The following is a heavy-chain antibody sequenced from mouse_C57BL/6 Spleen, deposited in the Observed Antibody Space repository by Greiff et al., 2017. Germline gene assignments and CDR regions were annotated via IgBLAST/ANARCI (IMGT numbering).Heavy chain of an antibody. J-gene: IGHJ4*01. D-gene: IGHD1-1*01. V-gene: IGHV1-64*01. CDR3: SRREYGSSYSYAMDY. CDR1: GYTFTSYW. Sequence: QVQLHQPGAELVKPGASVKLSCKASGYTFTSYWLHWVKQRPGQGLEWIGMIHPNSGSTNYNETFKSKATLTVDKSSSTAYMQLSSLTSEDSAVYYCSRREYGSSYSYAMDYWGQGTSVTVSS. CDR2: IHPNSGST.